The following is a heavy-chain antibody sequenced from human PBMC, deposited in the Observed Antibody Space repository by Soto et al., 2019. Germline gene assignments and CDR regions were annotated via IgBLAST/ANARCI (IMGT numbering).Heavy chain of an antibody. CDR1: GYTLTELS. CDR3: ATDGIAVAGFDY. V-gene: IGHV1-24*01. D-gene: IGHD6-19*01. J-gene: IGHJ4*02. Sequence: APVKVARKVSGYTLTELSIHWVRKAPGKGLEWMGGFDPEDGETIYAQKFQGRVTMTEDTSTDTAYMELSSLRSEDTAVYYCATDGIAVAGFDYWGQGTLVTVSS. CDR2: FDPEDGET.